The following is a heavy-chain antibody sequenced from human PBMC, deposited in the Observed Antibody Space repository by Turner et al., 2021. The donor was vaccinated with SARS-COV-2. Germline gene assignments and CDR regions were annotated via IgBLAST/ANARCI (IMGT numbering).Heavy chain of an antibody. V-gene: IGHV3-33*01. J-gene: IGHJ3*02. Sequence: QVQLVESGGGVVQSGRSLRLSWAASGITFSSHGMHWVRQAPGKGLEWVAVIWNDGSQKYYADSVKGRFTISRDNSKNMVYLQMNSLRAEDTAVYYCARLDDSGHWGAFDIWGQGTMVTVSS. CDR1: GITFSSHG. CDR3: ARLDDSGHWGAFDI. CDR2: IWNDGSQK. D-gene: IGHD3-22*01.